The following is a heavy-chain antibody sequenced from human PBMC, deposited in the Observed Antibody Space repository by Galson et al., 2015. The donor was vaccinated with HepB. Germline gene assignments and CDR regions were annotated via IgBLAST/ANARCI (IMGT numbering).Heavy chain of an antibody. V-gene: IGHV5-10-1*01. Sequence: QSGAEVKKPGESLRISCPGSGYTFPNYWISWVRQKPGKGLEWMLNINPSDSYTNYNPSFQGHVSISADKSINTAYLQWSSLQASDTAMYYCVATPQGYGMDVWGHGTTVTVSS. CDR3: VATPQGYGMDV. CDR1: GYTFPNYW. CDR2: INPSDSYT. D-gene: IGHD4-23*01. J-gene: IGHJ6*02.